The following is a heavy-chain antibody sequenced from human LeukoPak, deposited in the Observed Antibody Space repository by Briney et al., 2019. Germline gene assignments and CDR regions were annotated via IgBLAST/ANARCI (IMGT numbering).Heavy chain of an antibody. J-gene: IGHJ4*02. CDR3: ARGSYFCSSTGCNIYFDF. CDR1: GFTFSNYW. CDR2: INQDGSEK. Sequence: GGSLRLSCAASGFTFSNYWMSWVRQAPGKGLEWVANINQDGSEKYYVDSVKGRFTMSRDSAKNSLNLQMNSLRAEDTAVYYCARGSYFCSSTGCNIYFDFWGQGTLVTVSS. V-gene: IGHV3-7*04. D-gene: IGHD2-2*01.